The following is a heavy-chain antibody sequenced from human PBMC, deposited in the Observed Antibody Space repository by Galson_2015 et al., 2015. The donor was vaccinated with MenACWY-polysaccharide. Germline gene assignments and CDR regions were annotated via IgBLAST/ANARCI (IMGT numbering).Heavy chain of an antibody. Sequence: SETLSLTCTVSGGSISSSSYYWGWIRQPPGKGLEWIGTIYYGGSTYYNPSLGSRVTISVDTSKNQFSLKLTSVTAANTAVYYCARQGGSGRSHDYWGQGTLVTVSS. J-gene: IGHJ4*02. CDR3: ARQGGSGRSHDY. CDR2: IYYGGST. V-gene: IGHV4-39*01. D-gene: IGHD5-12*01. CDR1: GGSISSSSYY.